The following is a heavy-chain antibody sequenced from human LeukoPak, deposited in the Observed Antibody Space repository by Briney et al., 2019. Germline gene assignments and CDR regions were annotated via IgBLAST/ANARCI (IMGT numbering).Heavy chain of an antibody. Sequence: SETLSLTCAVSGFSISSGYYWGWFRQPPGKGLEWIGSIYHTGSTYYNPSLESRVTISVDTSKKQFSLNLRSVTAADTAVYYCARGPGSGSYFAWFDPWGQGTQVTVSS. CDR2: IYHTGST. V-gene: IGHV4-38-2*01. D-gene: IGHD3-10*01. CDR3: ARGPGSGSYFAWFDP. CDR1: GFSISSGYY. J-gene: IGHJ5*02.